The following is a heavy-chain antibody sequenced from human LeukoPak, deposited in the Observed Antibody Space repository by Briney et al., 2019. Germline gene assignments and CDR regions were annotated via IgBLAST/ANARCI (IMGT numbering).Heavy chain of an antibody. J-gene: IGHJ4*02. CDR1: GFTFSSYS. Sequence: GGSLRLSCAASGFTFSSYSMNWVRQAPGKGLEWVSSISSGSSYIFYADSVKGRFTISRDNAKNSLYLQMNSLRAEDTAVYYCARALDTSGYIAGYWGQGTLVTVSS. D-gene: IGHD3-22*01. CDR3: ARALDTSGYIAGY. CDR2: ISSGSSYI. V-gene: IGHV3-21*01.